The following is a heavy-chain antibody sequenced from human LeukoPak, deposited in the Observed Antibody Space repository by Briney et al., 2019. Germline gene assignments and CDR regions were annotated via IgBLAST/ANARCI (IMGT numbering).Heavy chain of an antibody. V-gene: IGHV4-59*01. D-gene: IGHD3-9*01. Sequence: SETLSLTCTVSGGSISSYYWSWIRQPPGKGLEWIGYTYYSGSTNYNPSLKSRVTISVDTSKNQFSLKLSSVTAADTAVYYCARGGLRYFDWSHWGQGTLVTVSS. CDR2: TYYSGST. CDR3: ARGGLRYFDWSH. CDR1: GGSISSYY. J-gene: IGHJ4*02.